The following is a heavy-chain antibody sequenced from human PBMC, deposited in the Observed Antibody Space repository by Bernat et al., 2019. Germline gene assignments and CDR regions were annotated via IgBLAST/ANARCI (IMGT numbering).Heavy chain of an antibody. CDR2: MSYSGSF. CDR3: ARGQQLGWFDP. D-gene: IGHD4-11*01. Sequence: QLQLQESGPGLVKPSETLSLTCTVSGGSISSSSYYWSWIRQPPGKGLEWIGYMSYSGSFNYNPSLKSRLTVSLDTSRNQFSLKLTSVTAADTAVYYCARGQQLGWFDPWGQGTLVTVSS. J-gene: IGHJ5*02. CDR1: GGSISSSSYY. V-gene: IGHV4-61*01.